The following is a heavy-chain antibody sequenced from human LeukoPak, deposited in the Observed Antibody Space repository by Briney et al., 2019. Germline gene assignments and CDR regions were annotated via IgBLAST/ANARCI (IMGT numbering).Heavy chain of an antibody. D-gene: IGHD3-3*01. V-gene: IGHV1-2*02. Sequence: GASVKVSCKASGYTFTGYYMHWARQAPGQGLEWMGWINPNSGGTNYAQKFQGRVTMTRDTSISTAYMELSRLRSDDTAVYYCARGGGVLELGYYYMDVWGKGTTVTVSS. CDR2: INPNSGGT. CDR3: ARGGGVLELGYYYMDV. CDR1: GYTFTGYY. J-gene: IGHJ6*03.